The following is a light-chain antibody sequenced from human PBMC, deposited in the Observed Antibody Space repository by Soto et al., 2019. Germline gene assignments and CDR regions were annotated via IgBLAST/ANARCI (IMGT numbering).Light chain of an antibody. CDR1: QSVSRY. CDR3: QQRSNWPIT. CDR2: DAS. J-gene: IGKJ5*01. Sequence: LSQSHWSPYFSSGERATLSRRASQSVSRYLTWYQQKPGQAPRLLIYDASNRATDIPARFSGGGSGTDFTLTISSLEPEDFAVYYCQQRSNWPITFGQGTRLAIK. V-gene: IGKV3-11*01.